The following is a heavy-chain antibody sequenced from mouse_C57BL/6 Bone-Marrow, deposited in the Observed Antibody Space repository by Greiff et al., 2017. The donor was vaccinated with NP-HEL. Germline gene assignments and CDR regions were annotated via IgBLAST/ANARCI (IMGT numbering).Heavy chain of an antibody. CDR1: GFTFPDYY. V-gene: IGHV7-3*01. CDR3: ARSIYFGGRSYWYFDV. D-gene: IGHD1-1*02. CDR2: IRNKANGYTT. Sequence: EVNVVESGGGLVQPGGSLSLSCAASGFTFPDYYMSWVRQPPGKALEWLGFIRNKANGYTTEYSASVKGRFTISRDNSQSIIYLQMNALRAEDSATYYCARSIYFGGRSYWYFDVWGTGTTVTVSS. J-gene: IGHJ1*03.